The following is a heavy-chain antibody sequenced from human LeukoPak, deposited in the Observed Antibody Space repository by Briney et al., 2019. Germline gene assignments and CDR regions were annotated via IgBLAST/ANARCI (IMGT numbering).Heavy chain of an antibody. D-gene: IGHD6-19*01. J-gene: IGHJ4*02. CDR1: GFTFSSYA. V-gene: IGHV3-30-3*01. Sequence: GGSLRLSCAASGFTFSSYAMHWLRQAPGKGLEGVAVISYDGSNKYYADSVKGRFTISRDNSKNTLYLQMNSLRAEDTAVYYCARDAVASTKDYWGQGTLVTVSS. CDR2: ISYDGSNK. CDR3: ARDAVASTKDY.